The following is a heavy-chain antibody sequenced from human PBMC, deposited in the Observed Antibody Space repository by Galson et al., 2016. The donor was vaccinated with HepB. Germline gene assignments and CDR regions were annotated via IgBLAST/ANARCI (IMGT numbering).Heavy chain of an antibody. V-gene: IGHV3-13*01. Sequence: SLRLSCAASGFMFRNYDMHWVRQPLGGGLEWVSAIGTAADTYYPKSVEGRFTISRDNARNSLSLQLNDLRAGDTAIYYCARGARYYDYYFDFWGQGTLVTVSP. CDR3: ARGARYYDYYFDF. J-gene: IGHJ4*02. CDR2: IGTAADT. CDR1: GFMFRNYD. D-gene: IGHD1-26*01.